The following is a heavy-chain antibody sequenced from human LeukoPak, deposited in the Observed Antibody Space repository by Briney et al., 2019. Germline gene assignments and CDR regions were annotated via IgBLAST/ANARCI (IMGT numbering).Heavy chain of an antibody. CDR3: ARGAPRVRYFDWLLPYDAFDI. Sequence: PSETLSLTCTVSGGSISSYYWSWIRQPPGKGLEWIGYIYYSGSTNYNPSLKSRVTISVDTSKNQFSLKLSSVTAADTAVYYCARGAPRVRYFDWLLPYDAFDIWGQGTMVTVSS. D-gene: IGHD3-9*01. CDR2: IYYSGST. CDR1: GGSISSYY. J-gene: IGHJ3*02. V-gene: IGHV4-59*12.